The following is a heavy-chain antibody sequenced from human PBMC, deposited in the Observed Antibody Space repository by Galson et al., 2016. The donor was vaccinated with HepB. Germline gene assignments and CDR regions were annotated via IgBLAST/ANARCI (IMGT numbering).Heavy chain of an antibody. CDR2: IWYDGSSK. J-gene: IGHJ4*02. CDR3: FRDGGFWRYYFDS. Sequence: SLRLSCAASGFAFTNYHMHWVRQAPGKGLEWEAVIWYDGSSKFYADFVKGRFTISRDNSNDTLYLQMNSLRAEDTAVYSCFRDGGFWRYYFDSWGQGTLVAVTA. V-gene: IGHV3-33*01. CDR1: GFAFTNYH. D-gene: IGHD6-25*01.